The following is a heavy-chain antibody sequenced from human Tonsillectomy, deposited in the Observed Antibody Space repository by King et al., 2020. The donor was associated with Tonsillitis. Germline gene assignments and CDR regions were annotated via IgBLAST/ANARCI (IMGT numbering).Heavy chain of an antibody. Sequence: QPQESGPGLVKPSQTLSLTCTVSGDSISGGGYYWSWIRQPAGKGLEWIGRIYSSGVTEFSPSLKSRVTMSVDTSKNQFSLELNSMTAADTAVYFCASRAYDGIDYWGQGTLVTVSS. CDR1: GDSISGGGYY. J-gene: IGHJ4*02. D-gene: IGHD1-1*01. CDR2: IYSSGVT. CDR3: ASRAYDGIDY. V-gene: IGHV4-61*02.